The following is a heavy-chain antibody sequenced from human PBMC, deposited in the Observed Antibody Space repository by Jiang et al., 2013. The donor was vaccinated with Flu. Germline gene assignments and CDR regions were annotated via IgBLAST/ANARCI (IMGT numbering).Heavy chain of an antibody. V-gene: IGHV1-2*04. CDR3: ARDSGGDYYGSGSLYYFDY. CDR2: INPNSGGT. J-gene: IGHJ4*02. D-gene: IGHD3-10*01. Sequence: PGQGLEWMGWINPNSGGTNYAQKFQGWVTMTRDTSISTAYMELSRLRSDDTAVYYCARDSGGDYYGSGSLYYFDYWGQGTLVTVSS.